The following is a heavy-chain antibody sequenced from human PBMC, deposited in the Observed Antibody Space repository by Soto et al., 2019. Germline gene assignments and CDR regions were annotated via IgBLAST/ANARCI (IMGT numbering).Heavy chain of an antibody. J-gene: IGHJ6*02. CDR3: ANALPGGLYYGMDV. CDR2: ISGSGGST. V-gene: IGHV3-23*01. D-gene: IGHD3-10*01. Sequence: EVQLLESGGGLVQPGGSLRLSCAASGFTFSSYAMSWVRQAPGKGLEWVSAISGSGGSTYYADSVKGRFTISRDNSRNTLYLQMNSLRAEDTAVYYCANALPGGLYYGMDVWGQGTTVTVSS. CDR1: GFTFSSYA.